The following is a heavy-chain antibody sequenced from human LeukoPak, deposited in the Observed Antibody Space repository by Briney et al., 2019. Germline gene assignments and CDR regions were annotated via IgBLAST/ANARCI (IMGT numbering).Heavy chain of an antibody. CDR2: ISAYNGNT. D-gene: IGHD6-13*01. Sequence: ASVKVSCKASGYTFTSYGISWVRQAPGQGLEWMGWISAYNGNTNYAQKLQGRVTMTTDTSTSTAYMELRSLRSDDTAVYYCARFRGRIAAAGTGYYYYYMDVWGKGTTVTVSS. V-gene: IGHV1-18*01. CDR1: GYTFTSYG. CDR3: ARFRGRIAAAGTGYYYYYMDV. J-gene: IGHJ6*03.